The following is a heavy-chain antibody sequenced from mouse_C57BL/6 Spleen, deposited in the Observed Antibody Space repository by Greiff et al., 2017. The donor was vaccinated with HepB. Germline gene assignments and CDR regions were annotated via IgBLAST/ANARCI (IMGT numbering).Heavy chain of an antibody. D-gene: IGHD4-1*01. CDR3: TRELGRNYAMDY. J-gene: IGHJ4*01. CDR1: GFTFSSYA. CDR2: ISSGGDYI. V-gene: IGHV5-9-1*02. Sequence: EVQVVESGEGLVKPGGSLKLSCAASGFTFSSYAMSWVRQTPEKRLEWVAYISSGGDYIYYADTVKGRFTISRDNARNTLYLQMSSLKSEDTAMYYCTRELGRNYAMDYWGQGTSVTVSS.